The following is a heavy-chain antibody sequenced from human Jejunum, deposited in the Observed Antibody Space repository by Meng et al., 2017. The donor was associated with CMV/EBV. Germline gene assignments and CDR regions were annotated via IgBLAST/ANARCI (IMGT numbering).Heavy chain of an antibody. V-gene: IGHV4-34*01. CDR3: ATADEYAIKY. J-gene: IGHJ4*02. CDR2: IDHLRRT. Sequence: QVPLQEWGAGLLKPSETLSLTCTLSGGSFSAYTWSWLRQAPGKGLEWIAEIDHLRRTNFNPSLKSRVSISRDTSRDQFSLRLNSVTAADTAVYYCATADEYAIKYWGQGTLVTVSS. D-gene: IGHD5-12*01. CDR1: GGSFSAYT.